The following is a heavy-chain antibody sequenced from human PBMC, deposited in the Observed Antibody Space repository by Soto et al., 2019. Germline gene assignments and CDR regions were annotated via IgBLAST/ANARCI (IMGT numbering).Heavy chain of an antibody. CDR1: GFTFNSYA. Sequence: GGSLRLSCAASGFTFNSYAMSWVRQALGKGLEWVSAISGSGGSTYYADSVKGRFTISRDNSKNTLYLQMNSLRAEDTAVYYFVNYGYGDHRGLYSFPTRRSFDL. CDR3: VNYGYGDHRGLYSFPTRRSFDL. J-gene: IGHJ2*01. V-gene: IGHV3-23*01. D-gene: IGHD2-2*02. CDR2: ISGSGGST.